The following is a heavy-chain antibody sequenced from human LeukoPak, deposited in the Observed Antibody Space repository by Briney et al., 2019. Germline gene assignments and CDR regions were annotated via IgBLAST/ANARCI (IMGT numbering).Heavy chain of an antibody. D-gene: IGHD1-14*01. CDR3: ERKTAENAFDI. J-gene: IGHJ3*02. V-gene: IGHV3-74*01. CDR1: GFTFRSYW. Sequence: TGGSLRLSCAASGFTFRSYWMHWVRQAPGKGLVWVSRINSDGSSTSYADSVRGRFTFSRDNAKNTLYLQMNSLRAEDTAVYYCERKTAENAFDIGGQGTMVTVSS. CDR2: INSDGSST.